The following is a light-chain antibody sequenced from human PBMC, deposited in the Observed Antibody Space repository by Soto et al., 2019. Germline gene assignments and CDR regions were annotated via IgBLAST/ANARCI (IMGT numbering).Light chain of an antibody. CDR1: SSDVGNYNL. V-gene: IGLV2-23*02. CDR3: CSYAGSSTFYV. J-gene: IGLJ1*01. CDR2: EVS. Sequence: SVVTQPASLSGSPGQSITISCTGTSSDVGNYNLVSWYQQYPGKAPKLMIYEVSKRPSGVSNRFSGSKSGNTASLTISGLQAEDEADYYCCSYAGSSTFYVFGTGTKVTVL.